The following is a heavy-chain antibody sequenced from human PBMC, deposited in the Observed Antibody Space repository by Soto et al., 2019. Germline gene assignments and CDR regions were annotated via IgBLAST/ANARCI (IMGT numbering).Heavy chain of an antibody. CDR3: GRCRPSGERFRERSAEYLEH. V-gene: IGHV4-34*01. D-gene: IGHD3-10*01. CDR1: GGSFSGYY. Sequence: PSETLSLTCAVYGGSFSGYYWSWIRQPPGKGLEWIGEINHGGSTNYNPSLMSRGTISVDTSKNQFSLQLSNVTAADTAVYYCGRCRPSGERFRERSAEYLEHWGQGTLVTVSS. CDR2: INHGGST. J-gene: IGHJ1*01.